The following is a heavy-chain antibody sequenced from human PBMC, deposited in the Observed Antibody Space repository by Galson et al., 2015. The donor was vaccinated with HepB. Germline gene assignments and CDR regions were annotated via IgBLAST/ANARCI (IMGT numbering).Heavy chain of an antibody. CDR3: ARGDGYNYYVS. J-gene: IGHJ4*02. CDR1: GYTFTSYD. CDR2: MNPKSGNK. V-gene: IGHV1-8*01. Sequence: SVKVSCKASGYTFTSYDINWVRQATGQGLEWMGWMNPKSGNKGYAQKFQGRLTMTRDTSISTAYMEVNNLRSEDTAVYYCARGDGYNYYVSWGQGTLVTVSS. D-gene: IGHD5-24*01.